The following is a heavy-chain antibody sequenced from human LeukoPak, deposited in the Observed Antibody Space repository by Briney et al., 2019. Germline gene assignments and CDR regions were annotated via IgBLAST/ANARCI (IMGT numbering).Heavy chain of an antibody. J-gene: IGHJ5*02. CDR2: ISGSGGGT. D-gene: IGHD6-13*01. CDR1: GFTFSSYA. Sequence: GGSLRLSCAASGFTFSSYAMSWVRQAPGKGLEWVSAISGSGGGTYYADSVKGRFTISRDNSKNTLYLQMNSLRAEDTAVYYCAKDGVPLGIAAAGTFRWFDPWGQGTLVTVSS. V-gene: IGHV3-23*01. CDR3: AKDGVPLGIAAAGTFRWFDP.